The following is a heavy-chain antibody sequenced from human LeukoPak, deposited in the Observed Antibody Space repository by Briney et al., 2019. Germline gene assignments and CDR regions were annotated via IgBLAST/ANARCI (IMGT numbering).Heavy chain of an antibody. J-gene: IGHJ3*02. CDR3: AKDRTPRVDFWSGYPWEAFDI. V-gene: IGHV3-23*01. D-gene: IGHD3-3*01. CDR2: IGSSGGGT. CDR1: GFTFSSYA. Sequence: GGSLRLSCAASGFTFSSYAMSWVRQAPGKGLEWVSAIGSSGGGTYFADSVKGRFTISRDNSKNTLYLQMNSLRAEDTAVYYCAKDRTPRVDFWSGYPWEAFDIWGQGTMVTVSS.